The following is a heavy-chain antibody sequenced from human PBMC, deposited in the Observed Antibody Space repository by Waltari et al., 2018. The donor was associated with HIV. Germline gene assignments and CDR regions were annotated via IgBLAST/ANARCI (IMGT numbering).Heavy chain of an antibody. CDR3: ARDLGFDYDFWSGNNWFDP. V-gene: IGHV4-59*01. J-gene: IGHJ5*02. Sequence: QVQLQESGPGLVKPSETLSLTCTVPGGPISSYYWSWIRQPPGKGLAWIGYIYYSGSTNYNPSLKSRVTISVDTSKNQFSLKLSSVTAADTAVYYCARDLGFDYDFWSGNNWFDPWGQGTLVTVSS. D-gene: IGHD3-3*01. CDR2: IYYSGST. CDR1: GGPISSYY.